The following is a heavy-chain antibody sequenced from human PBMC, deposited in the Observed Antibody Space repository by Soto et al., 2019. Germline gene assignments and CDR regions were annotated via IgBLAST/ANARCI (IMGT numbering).Heavy chain of an antibody. J-gene: IGHJ4*02. D-gene: IGHD6-13*01. CDR2: SNYRGNT. CDR3: AGGTQYSSTWNY. CDR1: GGSISSYH. V-gene: IGHV4-59*08. Sequence: SETLSLTCTFSGGSISSYHWSWVRQPPGKGLEWIGYSNYRGNTNYNPSLKSRVTMSLDTSKNQFSLKLSSVTAADTAVYYCAGGTQYSSTWNYWGQGTLVTVSS.